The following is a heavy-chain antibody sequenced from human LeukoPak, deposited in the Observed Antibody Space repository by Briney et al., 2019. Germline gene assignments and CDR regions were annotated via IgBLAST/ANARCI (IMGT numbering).Heavy chain of an antibody. Sequence: GGSLRLSCAASGFTFSSYAMSWVRQAPGKGLEWVSGISGSGGSTYYADSVKGRFTISRDISKNTLYVQMNSLRAEDTAVYYCAKNGEWGTVTIFDYWGQGTLVTVSS. J-gene: IGHJ4*02. CDR3: AKNGEWGTVTIFDY. D-gene: IGHD4-11*01. CDR1: GFTFSSYA. V-gene: IGHV3-23*01. CDR2: ISGSGGST.